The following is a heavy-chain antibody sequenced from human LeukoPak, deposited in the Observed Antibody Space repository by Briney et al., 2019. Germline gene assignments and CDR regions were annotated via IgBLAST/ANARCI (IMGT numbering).Heavy chain of an antibody. CDR3: ARDNSVEDTAWWFDP. J-gene: IGHJ5*02. D-gene: IGHD4-23*01. Sequence: ASVKVSCKASGYTFTSYYMHWVRQAPGQGLEWMGIINPSGGSTSYAQKFQGRVTMSRDMSTSADYMEVSRLRSEDTAVYYCARDNSVEDTAWWFDPWGQGTLVTVSS. CDR2: INPSGGST. V-gene: IGHV1-46*01. CDR1: GYTFTSYY.